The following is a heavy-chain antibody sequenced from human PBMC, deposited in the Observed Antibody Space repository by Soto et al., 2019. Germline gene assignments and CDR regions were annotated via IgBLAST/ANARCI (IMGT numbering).Heavy chain of an antibody. CDR3: ARGAKGQWLVDF. CDR1: GFTFSNYW. V-gene: IGHV3-74*02. CDR2: LNSDGSNT. Sequence: EVQLVESGGGLVKPGGSLRLSCVGSGFTFSNYWMHWVRQTPGEGLVWVSRLNSDGSNTDYADSVKGRFSIFRDNAKNTVYLQINSLRADDTALYYCARGAKGQWLVDFWGQGTLVTVSS. J-gene: IGHJ4*02. D-gene: IGHD6-19*01.